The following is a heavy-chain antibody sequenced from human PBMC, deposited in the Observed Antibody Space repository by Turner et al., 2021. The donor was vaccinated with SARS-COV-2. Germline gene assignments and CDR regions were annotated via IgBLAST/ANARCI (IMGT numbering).Heavy chain of an antibody. D-gene: IGHD3-3*01. CDR3: ARDRSTYYDFWSGYWHFDY. J-gene: IGHJ4*02. CDR1: GFTFSSYW. V-gene: IGHV3-7*01. Sequence: EVQLVESGGGWVQPGGSLRLSCAASGFTFSSYWMGWVRQAPGKGLEWVANINQDGSEKYYVDSVKGRFTISRDNAKNSLYLQMNSLRAEDTAVYYCARDRSTYYDFWSGYWHFDYWGQGTLVTVSS. CDR2: INQDGSEK.